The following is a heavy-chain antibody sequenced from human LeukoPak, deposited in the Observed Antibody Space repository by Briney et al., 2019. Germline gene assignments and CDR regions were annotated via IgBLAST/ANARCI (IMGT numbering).Heavy chain of an antibody. D-gene: IGHD2-15*01. CDR2: IKQGGSEK. CDR3: ARDTRGGGSFD. CDR1: GLTFNSYW. Sequence: GGSVTLPCVASGLTFNSYWMICLPHAPGKGLEWVANIKQGGSEKYYVDSVKGRFTISRDNAKNSLYLQMNSLRAEDTAVYYCARDTRGGGSFDWGEGTLVTVSS. V-gene: IGHV3-7*01. J-gene: IGHJ4*02.